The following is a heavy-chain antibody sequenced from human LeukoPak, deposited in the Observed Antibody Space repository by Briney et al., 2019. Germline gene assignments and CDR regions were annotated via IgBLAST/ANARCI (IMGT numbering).Heavy chain of an antibody. D-gene: IGHD5-24*01. J-gene: IGHJ4*02. CDR3: ARDGYNNYSNY. CDR2: IIPIFGIA. CDR1: GGTVSSYA. V-gene: IGHV1-69*04. Sequence: GSSVKVSCKASGGTVSSYAISWVRRAPGQGLEWMGRIIPIFGIANYAQKFQGRVTITADKSTSTANMELSSPRSEDAAVYHCARDGYNNYSNYWGQGTLVTVSS.